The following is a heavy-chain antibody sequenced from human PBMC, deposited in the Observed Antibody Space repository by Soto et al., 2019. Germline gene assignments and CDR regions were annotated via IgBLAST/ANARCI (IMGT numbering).Heavy chain of an antibody. CDR2: IIPIFGTA. CDR1: GGTFSSYA. J-gene: IGHJ6*02. CDR3: ARGRYYDFWSGYQSNGPYYYYGMDV. D-gene: IGHD3-3*01. V-gene: IGHV1-69*13. Sequence: ASVKVSCKASGGTFSSYAISWVRQAPGQGLEWMGGIIPIFGTANYAQKFQGRVTITADESTSTAYMELSSLRSGDTAVYYCARGRYYDFWSGYQSNGPYYYYGMDVWGQGTTVTVSS.